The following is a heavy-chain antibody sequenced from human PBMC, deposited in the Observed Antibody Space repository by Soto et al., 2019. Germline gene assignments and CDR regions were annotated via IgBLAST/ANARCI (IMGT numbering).Heavy chain of an antibody. V-gene: IGHV3-23*01. CDR1: GFTFSSYA. D-gene: IGHD3-9*01. Sequence: GGSLRLSCEASGFTFSSYAISWVRQVPGKGLEWVSAISGSGGSTYYADSVKGRLTISRDNSTNTLYLQMNSLRAEDTAVYYCAKPPLNYDIPFDYWGQGTLVTVSS. J-gene: IGHJ4*02. CDR3: AKPPLNYDIPFDY. CDR2: ISGSGGST.